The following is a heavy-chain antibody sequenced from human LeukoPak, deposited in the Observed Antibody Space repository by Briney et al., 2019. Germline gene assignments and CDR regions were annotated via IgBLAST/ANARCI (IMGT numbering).Heavy chain of an antibody. CDR2: ISGESRSI. CDR1: KFIFGNYT. CDR3: VRERSVKARQEEGLRYYYYMDV. D-gene: IGHD6-6*01. Sequence: PGGSLRLSCAASKFIFGNYTMNWVRQAPGKGLEWVSSISGESRSIYYADSVKGRFTTSRDNAKNSLSLQMNSLRVEDAGVYYCVRERSVKARQEEGLRYYYYMDVWGNGTTVTVSS. V-gene: IGHV3-21*04. J-gene: IGHJ6*03.